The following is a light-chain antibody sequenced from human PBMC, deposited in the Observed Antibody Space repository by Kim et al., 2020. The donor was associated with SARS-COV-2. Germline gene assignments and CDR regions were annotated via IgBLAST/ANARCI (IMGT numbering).Light chain of an antibody. CDR1: QCVSSN. V-gene: IGKV3-15*01. CDR3: QQYNNWPPWT. CDR2: RAS. Sequence: SPGQRATLACRASQCVSSNLAWYQQKPGQAPRLLIDRASTRATGIPARFSGSGSGTEFTLTISSLQSEDCAVYYCQQYNNWPPWTFGQGTKVDIK. J-gene: IGKJ1*01.